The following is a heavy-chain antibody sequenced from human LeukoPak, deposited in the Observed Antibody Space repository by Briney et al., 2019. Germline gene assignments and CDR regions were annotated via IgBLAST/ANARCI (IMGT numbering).Heavy chain of an antibody. D-gene: IGHD3-10*01. CDR2: INHSGST. J-gene: IGHJ6*03. CDR3: AKCGSGFYYYYYYMDV. V-gene: IGHV4-34*01. CDR1: GGSFSGYY. Sequence: PSETLSLTCAVYGGSFSGYYWSWIRQPPGKGLEWIGEINHSGSTNYNPSLKSRVTISVDTSKNQFSLKLSSVTAADTAVYYCAKCGSGFYYYYYYMDVWGKGTTVTVSS.